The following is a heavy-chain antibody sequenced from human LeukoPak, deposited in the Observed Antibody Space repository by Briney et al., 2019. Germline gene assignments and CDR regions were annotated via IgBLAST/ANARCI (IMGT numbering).Heavy chain of an antibody. J-gene: IGHJ5*02. V-gene: IGHV4-39*01. CDR1: GGSISSSSYY. Sequence: PSETLSLTCTVSGGSISSSSYYWGWIRQPPGKGLEWIGSIYYSGSTYYNPSLKSRVTISVDTSKNQFSLKLSSVTAADTAVYYCARQPAWIQLWFDPWGQGTLVTVSS. D-gene: IGHD5-18*01. CDR2: IYYSGST. CDR3: ARQPAWIQLWFDP.